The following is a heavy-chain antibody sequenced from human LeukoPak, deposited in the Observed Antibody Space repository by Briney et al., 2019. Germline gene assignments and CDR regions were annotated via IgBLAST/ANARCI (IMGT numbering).Heavy chain of an antibody. CDR1: GYTFTSYD. V-gene: IGHV1-8*03. CDR2: MNPNSDNT. CDR3: ARRLPGGGGSYYSGSDY. Sequence: ASVKVSCKASGYTFTSYDINWVRQATGQGLEWMGWMNPNSDNTGYAQKFQGRVTITRNTSISTAYMELSSLRSEDTAVYYCARRLPGGGGSYYSGSDYWGQGTLVTVSS. D-gene: IGHD1-26*01. J-gene: IGHJ4*02.